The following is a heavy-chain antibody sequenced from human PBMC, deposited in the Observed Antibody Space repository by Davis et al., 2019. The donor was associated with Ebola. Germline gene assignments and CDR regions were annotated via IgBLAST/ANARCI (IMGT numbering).Heavy chain of an antibody. CDR1: RFTFTSYG. V-gene: IGHV3-33*01. J-gene: IGHJ5*02. CDR2: IWYDGGNK. CDR3: ARVVPAAISGDWFDP. Sequence: GGSLRPPCPAPRFTFTSYGMHWVRQAPGKGLAWAAVIWYDGGNKYYADSVKGRFTISRDNAKNPLYLQMNSLRAEDTAVYYCARVVPAAISGDWFDPWGQGTLVTVSS. D-gene: IGHD2-2*02.